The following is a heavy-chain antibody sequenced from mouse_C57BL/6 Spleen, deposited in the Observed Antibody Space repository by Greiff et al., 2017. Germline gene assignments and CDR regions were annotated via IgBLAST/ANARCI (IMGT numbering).Heavy chain of an antibody. Sequence: QVQLQQSGAELVRPGSSVKLSCKASGYTFTSYWMHWVKQRPIQGLEWIGNIDPSDSETHYNQKFKDKATLTVDKSSSTAYMQLSSLTSEDSAVYYCARGANWDVPNYFDYWGQGTTLTVSS. J-gene: IGHJ2*01. D-gene: IGHD4-1*01. CDR2: IDPSDSET. CDR3: ARGANWDVPNYFDY. V-gene: IGHV1-52*01. CDR1: GYTFTSYW.